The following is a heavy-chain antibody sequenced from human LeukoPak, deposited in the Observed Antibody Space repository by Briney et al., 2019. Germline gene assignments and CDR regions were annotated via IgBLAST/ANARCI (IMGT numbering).Heavy chain of an antibody. V-gene: IGHV3-23*01. CDR1: GITFRIYA. D-gene: IGHD3-22*01. CDR2: ISGSGSMT. CDR3: AKTGVYFDSTDYYRPDAFDI. J-gene: IGHJ3*02. Sequence: PGGSLRLSCAGSGITFRIYAMTWVRQAPGKGLEWVSAISGSGSMTYYADSVKGRFTISRDKSNNTLYLQMNSLRAEDTALYYCAKTGVYFDSTDYYRPDAFDIWGQGTMVTVSS.